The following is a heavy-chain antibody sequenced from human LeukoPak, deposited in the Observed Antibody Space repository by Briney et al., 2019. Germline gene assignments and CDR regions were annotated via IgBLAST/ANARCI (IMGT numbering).Heavy chain of an antibody. CDR2: IYYSGST. D-gene: IGHD6-19*01. J-gene: IGHJ4*02. CDR1: GGSMSPYH. CDR3: ARAVSGRFDY. V-gene: IGHV4-59*08. Sequence: PSETLSLTCTVSGGSMSPYHWRWIRQPPGKGLEWTGYIYYSGSTNYNPSLKSRVTMSVDTSKNQFSLKLSSVTAADTAVYYCARAVSGRFDYWGQGTLVTVSS.